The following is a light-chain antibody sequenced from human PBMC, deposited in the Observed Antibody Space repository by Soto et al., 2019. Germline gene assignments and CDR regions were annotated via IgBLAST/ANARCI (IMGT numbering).Light chain of an antibody. Sequence: EIVLTQSPATLSLSPGERATLSCRASPSVTNYLAWYQQKPGQPPSLLIYGAFNRAAGIPARFSGSGSGTDFTLTISSLEPEDSAVYYCQQRNIWPPVTFGQGTRLEIK. CDR3: QQRNIWPPVT. J-gene: IGKJ5*01. CDR1: PSVTNY. CDR2: GAF. V-gene: IGKV3-11*01.